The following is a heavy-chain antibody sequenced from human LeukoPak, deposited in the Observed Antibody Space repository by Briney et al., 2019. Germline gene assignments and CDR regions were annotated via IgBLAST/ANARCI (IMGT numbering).Heavy chain of an antibody. V-gene: IGHV3-7*05. CDR1: AFTFSSYW. CDR3: ARDPDLRRGFDGEGY. D-gene: IGHD3-10*01. J-gene: IGHJ4*02. Sequence: GGSLRLSCAASAFTFSSYWMSWVRQAPGQGLEWVANVNQDGREKNYVDSVRGRFTISRENVKNSLYLQMNSLRAEDTAVYYCARDPDLRRGFDGEGYWGQGTLVTVSS. CDR2: VNQDGREK.